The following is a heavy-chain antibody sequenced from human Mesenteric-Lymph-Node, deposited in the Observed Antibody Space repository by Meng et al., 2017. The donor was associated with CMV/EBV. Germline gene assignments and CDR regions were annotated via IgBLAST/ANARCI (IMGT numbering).Heavy chain of an antibody. CDR2: TSRTGST. D-gene: IGHD3-16*01. CDR3: ATDARGDALPHY. CDR1: IASISSRY. J-gene: IGHJ4*02. V-gene: IGHV4-59*11. Sequence: SETLSLTCTVSIASISSRYWTWIRQPPGKGLEWIGYTSRTGSTHYNPTLTTRLTTALDTSNNQLSLKLRSVTAADSAICYCATDARGDALPHYWGQGTLVTVSS.